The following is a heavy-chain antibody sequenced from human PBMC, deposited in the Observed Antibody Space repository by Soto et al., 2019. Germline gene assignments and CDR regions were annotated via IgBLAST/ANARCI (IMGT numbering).Heavy chain of an antibody. D-gene: IGHD1-26*01. V-gene: IGHV3-30*18. CDR1: GFVFSSYG. CDR2: ITNDGNNE. CDR3: AKEGPGGGRHFYYGMDV. J-gene: IGHJ6*02. Sequence: KLVESGGGVVQPGRSLRLSCAASGFVFSSYGMHWVRQAPGKGLEWVALITNDGNNEHYRESVKGGFSISRDKSTNTVDLVMNSLRPEDTGIYYCAKEGPGGGRHFYYGMDVWGQGTTVTVSS.